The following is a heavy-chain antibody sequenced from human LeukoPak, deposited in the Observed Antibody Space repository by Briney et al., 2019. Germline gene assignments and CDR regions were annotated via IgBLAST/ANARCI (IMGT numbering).Heavy chain of an antibody. D-gene: IGHD3-10*01. Sequence: ASVKVSCKASGYPFTGYYIHYVRQAPGQGLEWMGWINPNSGDTNSAQKFQGRVTMTRDTSISTAYMELSNLSSDDTAIYYCARGDYGSGGPWDYWGQGTLVTVSS. CDR2: INPNSGDT. CDR1: GYPFTGYY. V-gene: IGHV1-2*02. CDR3: ARGDYGSGGPWDY. J-gene: IGHJ4*02.